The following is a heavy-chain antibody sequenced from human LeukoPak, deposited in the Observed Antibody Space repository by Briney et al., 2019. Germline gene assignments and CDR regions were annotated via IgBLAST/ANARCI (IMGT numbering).Heavy chain of an antibody. CDR2: INHNGNT. Sequence: SETLSLTCAVYGGSFSGYHWNWIRQAPGKGLEWSGEINHNGNTNYNPSLKGRVTRPVDTSKNQFSLKLNSVTAADTAVYYCTRRSYDSGSYYDGWYFDYWGQGTLVTVSS. J-gene: IGHJ4*02. V-gene: IGHV4-34*01. CDR3: TRRSYDSGSYYDGWYFDY. D-gene: IGHD3-10*01. CDR1: GGSFSGYH.